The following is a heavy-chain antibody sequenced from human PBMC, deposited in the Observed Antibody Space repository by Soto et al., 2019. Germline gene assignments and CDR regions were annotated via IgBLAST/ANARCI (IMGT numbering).Heavy chain of an antibody. D-gene: IGHD1-26*01. CDR3: AKGGVGSNSNAFDI. J-gene: IGHJ3*02. CDR1: GFTFRSYG. CDR2: ISYDGRNK. Sequence: RLSCAASGFTFRSYGMHWVRQTPAKGLEWVAVISYDGRNKYYEDSVKGRFTISRDNSKNTLYLQMNSLRAEDTGVYYCAKGGVGSNSNAFDIWGQGTMVTVSS. V-gene: IGHV3-30*18.